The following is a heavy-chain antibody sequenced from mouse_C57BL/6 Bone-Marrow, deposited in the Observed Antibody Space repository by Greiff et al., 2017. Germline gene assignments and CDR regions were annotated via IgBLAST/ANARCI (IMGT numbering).Heavy chain of an antibody. V-gene: IGHV1-5*01. CDR3: TCYDYDVGGWFAY. J-gene: IGHJ3*01. CDR1: GYTFTSYW. Sequence: EVQLQESGTVLARPGASVKMSCKTSGYTFTSYWMHWVKQRPGQGLEWIGAIYPGNSDTSYNQKFKGKAKLTAVTSASTAYMELSSLTNEDSAVYYCTCYDYDVGGWFAYWGQGTLATVSA. CDR2: IYPGNSDT. D-gene: IGHD2-4*01.